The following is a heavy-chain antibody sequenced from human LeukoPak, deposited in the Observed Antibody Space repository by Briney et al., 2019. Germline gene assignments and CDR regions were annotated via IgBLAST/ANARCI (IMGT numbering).Heavy chain of an antibody. Sequence: ASVKVSCKASGYTFTSYGIRWVRQAPGQGLEWMGWISGYNGNTNYAQKLKGRVTMTTDTSTSTAYKELRSLRSDDTAVYYCARVFVGTDMVIGYWGQGTLVTVSS. D-gene: IGHD5-18*01. CDR3: ARVFVGTDMVIGY. CDR1: GYTFTSYG. J-gene: IGHJ4*02. CDR2: ISGYNGNT. V-gene: IGHV1-18*01.